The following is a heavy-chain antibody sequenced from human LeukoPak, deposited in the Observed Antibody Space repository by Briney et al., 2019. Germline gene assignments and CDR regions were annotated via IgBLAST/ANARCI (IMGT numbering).Heavy chain of an antibody. CDR3: ARARGSSWTYDAFDI. J-gene: IGHJ3*02. CDR2: ISGSGGST. Sequence: GVPLSLLCGACIFPFNSCAMLGLPRAPERAVEWVSAISGSGGSTYYADSVKGRFTISRDNSKNTLYLQMNSLRAEDTAVYYCARARGSSWTYDAFDIWGQGTMVTVSS. CDR1: IFPFNSCA. D-gene: IGHD6-13*01. V-gene: IGHV3-23*01.